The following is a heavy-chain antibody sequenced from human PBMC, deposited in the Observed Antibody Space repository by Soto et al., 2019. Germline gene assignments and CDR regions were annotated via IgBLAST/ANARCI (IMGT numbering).Heavy chain of an antibody. CDR3: ARAVLRFFFGGNYYGMDV. Sequence: GASVKVSCKASGGTFSSYAISWVRQAPGQGLEWMGGIIPILGTANYAQKFQGRVTITADESTSTAYMELSSLRSEDTAVYYCARAVLRFFFGGNYYGMDVWGQGTTVTVSS. D-gene: IGHD3-3*01. CDR2: IIPILGTA. J-gene: IGHJ6*02. CDR1: GGTFSSYA. V-gene: IGHV1-69*13.